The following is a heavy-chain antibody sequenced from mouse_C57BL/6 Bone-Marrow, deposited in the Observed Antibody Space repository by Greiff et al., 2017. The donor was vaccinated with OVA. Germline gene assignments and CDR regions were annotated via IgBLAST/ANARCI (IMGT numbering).Heavy chain of an antibody. D-gene: IGHD1-1*01. Sequence: QVQLQQPGAELVKPGASVKLSCKASGYTFTSYWMHWVKQRPGQGLEWIGMIHPNSGSTNYNEKFKSKATLTVDKSTSTAYMQLSSLTSEDSAVYYCARGITTPHYYAMDYWGQGTSVTVSS. V-gene: IGHV1-64*01. CDR3: ARGITTPHYYAMDY. CDR2: IHPNSGST. CDR1: GYTFTSYW. J-gene: IGHJ4*01.